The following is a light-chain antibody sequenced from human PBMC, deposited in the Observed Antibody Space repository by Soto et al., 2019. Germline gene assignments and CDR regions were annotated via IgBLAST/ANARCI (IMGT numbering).Light chain of an antibody. J-gene: IGLJ2*01. CDR2: EVS. V-gene: IGLV2-8*01. CDR3: VSYAGVNNLRA. CDR1: SSDVGGYNY. Sequence: QSVLTQPPSASGSPGQSVTISCSGTSSDVGGYNYVSWYQQYPGKAPRLMIYEVSVRPSGVPDRFSGSKSGNTASLTVSGLQAEDEADYYCVSYAGVNNLRAFGGGTKLTVL.